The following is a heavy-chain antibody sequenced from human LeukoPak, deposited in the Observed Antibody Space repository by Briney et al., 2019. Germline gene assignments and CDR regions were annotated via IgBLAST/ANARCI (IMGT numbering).Heavy chain of an antibody. Sequence: GGSLRLSCAASGFTFSSYEMNCVRQDPGKGLEWVSYISSSGSTIYYADSVKGRFTISRDNAKNSLYLQMNSLRAEDTAVYYCARDGGNTPEYYFDYWGQGTLVTVSS. CDR2: ISSSGSTI. V-gene: IGHV3-48*03. CDR3: ARDGGNTPEYYFDY. D-gene: IGHD1-14*01. CDR1: GFTFSSYE. J-gene: IGHJ4*02.